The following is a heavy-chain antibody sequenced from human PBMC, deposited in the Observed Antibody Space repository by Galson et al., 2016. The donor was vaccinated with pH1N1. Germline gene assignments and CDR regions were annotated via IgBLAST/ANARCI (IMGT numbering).Heavy chain of an antibody. CDR3: AKVETYGSSWNDNYGMDV. D-gene: IGHD6-13*01. CDR1: GGFFSSSSYF. Sequence: SETLSLTCTVSGGFFSSSSYFWGWIRQSPVKGLEWIGSIYYNGRTDANPSLRSRVTITADMSNNQFFLKLDSVTAADTAVYYCAKVETYGSSWNDNYGMDVWGQGTTVTVSS. J-gene: IGHJ6*02. CDR2: IYYNGRT. V-gene: IGHV4-39*01.